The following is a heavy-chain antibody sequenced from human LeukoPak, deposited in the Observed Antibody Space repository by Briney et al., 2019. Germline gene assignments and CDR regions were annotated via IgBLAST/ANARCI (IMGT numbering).Heavy chain of an antibody. CDR1: GFTVSSNY. CDR3: VRPLRMAASEDY. V-gene: IGHV3-21*01. Sequence: GGSLRLSCAASGFTVSSNYMSWVRQAPGKGLEWVSSISGSGSYISYADSVKGRFTISRDNAKNSLYLQMNSLRVEDTAVYYCVRPLRMAASEDYWGQGTLVTVSS. D-gene: IGHD6-6*01. J-gene: IGHJ4*02. CDR2: ISGSGSYI.